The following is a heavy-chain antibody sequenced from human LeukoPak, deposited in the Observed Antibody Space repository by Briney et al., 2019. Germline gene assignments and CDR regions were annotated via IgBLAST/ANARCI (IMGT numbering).Heavy chain of an antibody. Sequence: PSETLSLTCTVSGGSISSSSYYWGWIRQPPGKGLEWIGSIYYSGSTNYNPSLKSRVTISVDTSKNQFSLKLSSVTAADTAVYYCARAYSSHVGDAFDIWGQGTMVTVSS. CDR3: ARAYSSHVGDAFDI. D-gene: IGHD6-13*01. V-gene: IGHV4-39*07. CDR2: IYYSGST. CDR1: GGSISSSSYY. J-gene: IGHJ3*02.